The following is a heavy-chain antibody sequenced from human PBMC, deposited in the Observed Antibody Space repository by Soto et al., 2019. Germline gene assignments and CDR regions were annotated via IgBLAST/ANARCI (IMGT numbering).Heavy chain of an antibody. CDR1: GFTFSSYS. Sequence: EVQLVESGGGLVKPGGSLRLSCAASGFTFSSYSMNWVRQAPGKGLEWVSSISSSSSYIYYADSVKGRFTISRDNAKNSPYLQMNSLRAEDTAVYYCARARWTQAFDIWGQGTMVTVSS. J-gene: IGHJ3*02. V-gene: IGHV3-21*01. CDR3: ARARWTQAFDI. CDR2: ISSSSSYI.